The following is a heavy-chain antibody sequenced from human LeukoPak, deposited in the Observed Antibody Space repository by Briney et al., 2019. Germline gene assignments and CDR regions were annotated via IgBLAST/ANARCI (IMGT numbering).Heavy chain of an antibody. CDR3: AREGSRWFDGWFDP. CDR1: GGSISSYY. V-gene: IGHV4-4*07. D-gene: IGHD6-13*01. Sequence: SETLSLTCTVSGGSISSYYWSWIRQPAGKGLEWIGRIYTSGTTNYNPSLKSRVTMSIDTSKNQFSLKLSSVTAADTAVYYCAREGSRWFDGWFDPWGQGNPGHRLL. CDR2: IYTSGTT. J-gene: IGHJ5*02.